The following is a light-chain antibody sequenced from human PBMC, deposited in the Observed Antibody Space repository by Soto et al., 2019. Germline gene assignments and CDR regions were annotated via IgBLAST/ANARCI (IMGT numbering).Light chain of an antibody. Sequence: EIVLTQSPGTLSLSPGERATLSCGASQSVDSNFLAWYQQKPGQAPRLLIYGTSGRATGIPDRFSGSGSGTDFTLTISRLEPEDFAVYYCQQYFSSRTFGQGTKVEIK. V-gene: IGKV3-20*01. CDR1: QSVDSNF. J-gene: IGKJ1*01. CDR2: GTS. CDR3: QQYFSSRT.